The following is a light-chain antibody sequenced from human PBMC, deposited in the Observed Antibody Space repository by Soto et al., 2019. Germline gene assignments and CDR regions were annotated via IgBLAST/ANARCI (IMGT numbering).Light chain of an antibody. Sequence: EIVLTQSPATLSLSPGERAILSCRASQTIPSNYLAWYQQRPGQAPRPLIYDISSRATGVPDRFSGSGSGTDFTHTIVRLEPEDFAVYYCQHYGSSPFNFGQGNKVDIK. V-gene: IGKV3-20*01. J-gene: IGKJ1*01. CDR3: QHYGSSPFN. CDR2: DIS. CDR1: QTIPSNY.